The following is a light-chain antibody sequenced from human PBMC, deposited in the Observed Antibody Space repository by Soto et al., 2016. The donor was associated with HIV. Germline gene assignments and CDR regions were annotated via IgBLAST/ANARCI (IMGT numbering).Light chain of an antibody. CDR2: AAS. V-gene: IGKV1-9*01. J-gene: IGKJ4*01. CDR1: QDISTY. Sequence: DIQLTQSPSFLSASVGDRVAITCRASQDISTYLAWYQQQPGKAPRLLIYAASALQSGVPSRFSGSGSGTEFTLTISSLQPEDFATYYCQQYNSYPLTFGGGTKVEIK. CDR3: QQYNSYPLT.